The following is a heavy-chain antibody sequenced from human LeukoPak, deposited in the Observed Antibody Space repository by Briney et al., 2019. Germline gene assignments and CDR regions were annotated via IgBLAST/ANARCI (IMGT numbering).Heavy chain of an antibody. Sequence: GGSLRLSCAASGITFSSYGMSWVRQAPGKGLEWVSSISSTGGTTYYADSAKGRFTISRDNSKNTLYLQMNSLRAEDTAIYYCAKADNYYDSTASGYFDYWGQGTLVTVSS. J-gene: IGHJ4*02. CDR3: AKADNYYDSTASGYFDY. CDR2: ISSTGGTT. V-gene: IGHV3-23*01. CDR1: GITFSSYG. D-gene: IGHD3-22*01.